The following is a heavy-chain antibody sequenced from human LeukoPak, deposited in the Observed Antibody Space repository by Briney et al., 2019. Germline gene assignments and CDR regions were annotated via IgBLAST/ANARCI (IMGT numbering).Heavy chain of an antibody. CDR3: AKEGNIVASNHPRDYFDY. CDR1: GYTFTSYY. D-gene: IGHD5-12*01. CDR2: ISYDGSNK. Sequence: SCKASGYTFTSYYMHWVRQAPGKGLEWVAVISYDGSNKYYADSVKGRFTISRDNSKNTLYLQMNSLRAEDTAVYCCAKEGNIVASNHPRDYFDYWGQGTLVTVSS. J-gene: IGHJ4*02. V-gene: IGHV3-30*18.